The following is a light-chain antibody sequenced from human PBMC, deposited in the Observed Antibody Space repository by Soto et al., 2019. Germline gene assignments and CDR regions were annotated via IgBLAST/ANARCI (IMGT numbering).Light chain of an antibody. V-gene: IGKV3-15*01. Sequence: EIVLAQSPATLSVYPGQRATLSCRASQSISRNLAWYQQKPGQAPRLLIYDTSTRATGIPARFSGSGSGTEFTLTISNLQTEDFAVYYCQQYNKWPRTFGQGTKV. CDR1: QSISRN. CDR3: QQYNKWPRT. CDR2: DTS. J-gene: IGKJ1*01.